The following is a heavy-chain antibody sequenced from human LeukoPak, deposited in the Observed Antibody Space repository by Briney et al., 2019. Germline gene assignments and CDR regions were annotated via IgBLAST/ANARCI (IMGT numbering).Heavy chain of an antibody. CDR3: ARGSSDWFDP. CDR1: GFTFSSCG. CDR2: IWYDGSNK. D-gene: IGHD1-26*01. J-gene: IGHJ5*02. V-gene: IGHV3-33*01. Sequence: GGSLRLSCAASGFTFSSCGMHWVRQAPGKGLEWVAVIWYDGSNKYYADSVKGRFTISRDDSKNTLYLQMNSLRAEDTAVYYCARGSSDWFDPWGQGTLVTVSS.